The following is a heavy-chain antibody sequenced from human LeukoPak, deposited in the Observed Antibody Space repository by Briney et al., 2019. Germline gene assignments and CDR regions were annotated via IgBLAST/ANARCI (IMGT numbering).Heavy chain of an antibody. CDR1: GFTFSSYA. V-gene: IGHV3-30*04. D-gene: IGHD2-15*01. CDR2: ISYDGSNK. J-gene: IGHJ4*02. Sequence: GGSLRLSCAASGFTFSSYAMHWVRQAPGKGLEWVAVISYDGSNKYYADSVKGRFTISRDNAKNSLYLQMNSLRAEDTAVYYCATSRTGYCSGGSCFSYYFDYWGQGTLVTVSS. CDR3: ATSRTGYCSGGSCFSYYFDY.